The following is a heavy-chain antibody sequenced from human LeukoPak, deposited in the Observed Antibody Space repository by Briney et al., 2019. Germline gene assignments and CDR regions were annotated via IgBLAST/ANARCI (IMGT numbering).Heavy chain of an antibody. J-gene: IGHJ4*02. CDR3: ARSSSGWYRKYYFDY. Sequence: PSETLSLTCAVYGGSFSGYYWSWIRQPPGKGLEWIGEINHSGSTNYNPSLKSRVTISVDTSKNQFSLKLSSVTAADTAVYYCARSSSGWYRKYYFDYWGQGTLVTVSS. CDR1: GGSFSGYY. D-gene: IGHD6-19*01. CDR2: INHSGST. V-gene: IGHV4-34*01.